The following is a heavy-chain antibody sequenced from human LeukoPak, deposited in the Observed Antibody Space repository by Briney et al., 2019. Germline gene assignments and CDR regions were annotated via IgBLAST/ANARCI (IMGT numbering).Heavy chain of an antibody. Sequence: PSETLSLTCAVSGGSISSSNWWSWVRQPPGKGLEWIGEIYHSGSTNYNPSLKSRVTISVDKSKNQFSLKLSSVTAADTAVYYCARDLDPEWFQYQLPTQHLLLYGMDVWGQGTTVTVSS. CDR3: ARDLDPEWFQYQLPTQHLLLYGMDV. J-gene: IGHJ6*02. CDR2: IYHSGST. D-gene: IGHD2-2*01. V-gene: IGHV4-4*02. CDR1: GGSISSSNW.